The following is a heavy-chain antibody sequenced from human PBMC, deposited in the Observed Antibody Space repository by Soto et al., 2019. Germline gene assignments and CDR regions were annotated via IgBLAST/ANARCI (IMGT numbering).Heavy chain of an antibody. D-gene: IGHD6-13*01. V-gene: IGHV4-39*01. CDR2: IYYSGST. CDR1: GGSISSSSYY. CDR3: ARAAAARTDYFDY. J-gene: IGHJ4*02. Sequence: SETLSLTCTVSGGSISSSSYYWGWIRQPPGKGLEWIGSIYYSGSTYYNPSLKSRVTISVDTSKNQFSLKLSSVTAADTAVYYCARAAAARTDYFDYWGQGTLVTVSS.